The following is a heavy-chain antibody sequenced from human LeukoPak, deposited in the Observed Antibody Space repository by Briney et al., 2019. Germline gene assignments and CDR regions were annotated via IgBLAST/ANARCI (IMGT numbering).Heavy chain of an antibody. D-gene: IGHD3-10*01. CDR1: GFTFSSYA. CDR2: ISGSGGST. J-gene: IGHJ4*02. CDR3: AKLTSGSGSSALFDY. Sequence: GGSLRLPCAASGFTFSSYAMGWVRQAPGKGLEWVSAISGSGGSTYYADSVKGRFTISRDNSKNTLYLQMNSLRAEDTAVYYCAKLTSGSGSSALFDYWGQGTLVTVSS. V-gene: IGHV3-23*01.